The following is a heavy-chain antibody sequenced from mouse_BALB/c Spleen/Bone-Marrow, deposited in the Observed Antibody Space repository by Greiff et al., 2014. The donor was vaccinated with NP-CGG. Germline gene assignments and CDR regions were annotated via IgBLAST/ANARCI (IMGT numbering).Heavy chain of an antibody. J-gene: IGHJ3*01. CDR1: GYAFSSSW. Sequence: QVQLQQPGPELVKPGASVKISCKASGYAFSSSWMNWVKQRPGQGLEWIGRIYPGDGNTNYNGKFKGKATLTADKSSTTAYMQLSSLTSVDSAVYCGALYDYDGLSWFAYWGQGTLVTVSA. D-gene: IGHD2-4*01. CDR3: ALYDYDGLSWFAY. CDR2: IYPGDGNT. V-gene: IGHV1-82*01.